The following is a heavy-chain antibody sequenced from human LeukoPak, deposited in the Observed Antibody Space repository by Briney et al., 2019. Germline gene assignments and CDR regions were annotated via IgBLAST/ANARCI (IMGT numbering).Heavy chain of an antibody. CDR1: GASISSSIHY. D-gene: IGHD1-1*01. CDR2: VYYSGGT. J-gene: IGHJ5*01. V-gene: IGHV4-39*02. Sequence: SETLSLTCAVSGASISSSIHYWGWVRQPPGKGLEWIGSVYYSGGTYYNPSLESRLTISVDTSNNRFSLKLKSVTVADTAVFYCARVTTGSTTLDSWGQGILVTVS. CDR3: ARVTTGSTTLDS.